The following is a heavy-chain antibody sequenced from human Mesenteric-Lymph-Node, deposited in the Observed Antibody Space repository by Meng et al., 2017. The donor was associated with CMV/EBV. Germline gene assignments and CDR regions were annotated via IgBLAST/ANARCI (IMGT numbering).Heavy chain of an antibody. J-gene: IGHJ6*02. V-gene: IGHV3-11*01. Sequence: GESLKISCAASGFTFSDYYMSWIRQAPGKGLEWVSYISSSGSTIYYADSVKGRFTISRDNAKNSLYLQMNSLRAEDTAVYYCARVACRWLGYCSSTSWGMDVWGQGTTVTVSS. D-gene: IGHD2-2*01. CDR3: ARVACRWLGYCSSTSWGMDV. CDR1: GFTFSDYY. CDR2: ISSSGSTI.